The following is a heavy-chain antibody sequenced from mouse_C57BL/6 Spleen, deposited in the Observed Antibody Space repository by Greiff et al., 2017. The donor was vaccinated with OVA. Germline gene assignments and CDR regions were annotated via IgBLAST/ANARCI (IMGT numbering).Heavy chain of an antibody. J-gene: IGHJ2*01. CDR2: IYPGDGDT. D-gene: IGHD1-1*01. CDR3: ARHRVTTVGFDY. CDR1: GYAFSSSW. Sequence: QVHVKQSGPELVKPGASVKISCKASGYAFSSSWMNWVKQRPGKGLEWIGRIYPGDGDTNYNGKFTGQATLTADKSSITAYMQLSSLTSEASAVYFCARHRVTTVGFDYWGQGTTLTVSS. V-gene: IGHV1-82*01.